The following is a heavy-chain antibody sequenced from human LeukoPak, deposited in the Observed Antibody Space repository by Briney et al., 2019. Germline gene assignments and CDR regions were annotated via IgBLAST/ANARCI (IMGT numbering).Heavy chain of an antibody. CDR3: ASARDGYNYRDAFDI. CDR2: IIPIFGTA. CDR1: GGTFSSYA. J-gene: IGHJ3*02. V-gene: IGHV1-69*05. D-gene: IGHD5-24*01. Sequence: ASVKVSCKASGGTFSSYAISWVRQAPGQGLEWMGGIIPIFGTANYAQKFQGRVTITTDESTSTAYMELSSLRSEDTAVYYCASARDGYNYRDAFDIWGQGTMVTVSS.